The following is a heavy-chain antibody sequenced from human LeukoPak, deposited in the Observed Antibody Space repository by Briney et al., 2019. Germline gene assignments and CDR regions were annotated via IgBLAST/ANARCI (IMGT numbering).Heavy chain of an antibody. J-gene: IGHJ2*01. CDR2: IFIGGST. Sequence: GGSLRLSCAASGFTFNSYYMTWVRQAPGKGLEGVSVIFIGGSTYYADSVKGRFAISRDSSKNTVYLQMDSLRVEDTAVYYCARVMTATTYWYFDLWGRGSLVTVSS. CDR1: GFTFNSYY. V-gene: IGHV3-66*02. D-gene: IGHD4-17*01. CDR3: ARVMTATTYWYFDL.